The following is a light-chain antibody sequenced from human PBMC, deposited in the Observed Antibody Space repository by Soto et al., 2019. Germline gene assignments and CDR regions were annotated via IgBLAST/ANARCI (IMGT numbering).Light chain of an antibody. CDR3: QQYYRTPIT. Sequence: EIIMTQSPATLSVSPGEGATLSCRASQGIGDTLAWYQQKPGQPPKLLIYWASTRDSGVPDRFSGSGSGTDFTLTISSLQAEDVAVYSCQQYYRTPITFGGGTKVDIK. CDR1: QGIGDT. CDR2: WAS. V-gene: IGKV3-15*01. J-gene: IGKJ4*01.